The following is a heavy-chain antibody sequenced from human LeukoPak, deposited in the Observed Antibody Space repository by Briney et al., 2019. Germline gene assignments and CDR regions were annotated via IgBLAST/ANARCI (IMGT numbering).Heavy chain of an antibody. D-gene: IGHD5-12*01. CDR2: IRYDGSNK. CDR3: AKDMVYSSYYFDY. J-gene: IGHJ4*02. V-gene: IGHV3-30*02. CDR1: GFTFSNYG. Sequence: PGGPLRLSCAASGFTFSNYGMHWVRQAPGKGLEWVAFIRYDGSNKYYADSVKGRFTISRDNSKNTLYLQMNSLRAEDTAVYYCAKDMVYSSYYFDYWGQGTLVTVSS.